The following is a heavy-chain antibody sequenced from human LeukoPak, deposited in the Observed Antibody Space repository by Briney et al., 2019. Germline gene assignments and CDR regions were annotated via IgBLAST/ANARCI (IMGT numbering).Heavy chain of an antibody. J-gene: IGHJ4*02. CDR1: GFTFSNYT. CDR3: ARESTVTLGDYYFDY. Sequence: GGSLRLSCAASGFTFSNYTMHWVRQAPGKGLEWVAVISYDGSDRYYADSVKGRLTISRDNSKNTVYLQMNSLRAEDTAVYYCARESTVTLGDYYFDYWGQGAPVTVS. D-gene: IGHD4-17*01. CDR2: ISYDGSDR. V-gene: IGHV3-30*04.